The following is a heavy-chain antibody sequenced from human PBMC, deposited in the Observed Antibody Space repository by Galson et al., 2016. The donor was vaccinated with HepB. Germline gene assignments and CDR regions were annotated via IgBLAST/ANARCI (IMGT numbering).Heavy chain of an antibody. CDR1: GFTFSSYA. J-gene: IGHJ4*02. Sequence: SLRLSCAASGFTFSSYAMPWVRQAPGQGLEWVSGISGCGANTYYANAVKGRFTITRDNSTNTLYLQVNSLRAEDTALYFWARYRNSWAPFDYWGQGSLVTVSS. V-gene: IGHV3-23*01. CDR3: ARYRNSWAPFDY. D-gene: IGHD6-13*01. CDR2: ISGCGANT.